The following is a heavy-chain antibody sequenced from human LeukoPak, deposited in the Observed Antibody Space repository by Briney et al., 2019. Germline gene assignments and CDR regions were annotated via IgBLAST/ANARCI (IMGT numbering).Heavy chain of an antibody. CDR2: IIPIFGTA. V-gene: IGHV1-69*13. CDR3: ARGEGTIYSSSTYFDY. Sequence: GASVKVSCKASGGTFSSYAMSWVRQAPGQGLEWMGEIIPIFGTANYAQKFQGRVTITADESTSTAYMELSSLRSEDTAVYYCARGEGTIYSSSTYFDYWGQGTLVTVSS. J-gene: IGHJ4*02. D-gene: IGHD6-13*01. CDR1: GGTFSSYA.